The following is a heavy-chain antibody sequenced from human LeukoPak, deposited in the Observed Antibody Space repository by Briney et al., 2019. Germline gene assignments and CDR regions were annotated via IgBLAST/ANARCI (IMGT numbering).Heavy chain of an antibody. CDR2: ISYSGTN. V-gene: IGHV4-59*01. Sequence: SETLSLTCTVSGGSITSYFWSWIRQVPGQGLEWIAYISYSGTNNYNPSLKSRVVITVDASKNQFSLNLRSVTAADTAVYYCAGEDFGGYRFDYWGQGTLVTVSS. D-gene: IGHD5-18*01. CDR1: GGSITSYF. J-gene: IGHJ4*02. CDR3: AGEDFGGYRFDY.